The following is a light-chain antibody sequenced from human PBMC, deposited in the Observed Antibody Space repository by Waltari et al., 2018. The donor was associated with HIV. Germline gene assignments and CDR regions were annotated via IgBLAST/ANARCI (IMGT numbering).Light chain of an antibody. J-gene: IGLJ3*02. Sequence: QSVLTQPPSASGTPGQTVTIACSGSSSNIGGNYVYWYQRLPGTPPKLLIYRNNQRPSGVPDRFSGSKSGTSASLAISGLRSEDEADYYCASWDDSLSGWVFGGGTKVTVL. CDR1: SSNIGGNY. CDR2: RNN. CDR3: ASWDDSLSGWV. V-gene: IGLV1-47*01.